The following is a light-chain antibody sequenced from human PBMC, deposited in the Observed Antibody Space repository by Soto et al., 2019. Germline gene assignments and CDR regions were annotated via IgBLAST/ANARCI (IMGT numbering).Light chain of an antibody. V-gene: IGKV3-20*01. Sequence: EIVLTQSPGTLSLSPGERATLSCRASQSVSSSYLAWYQQKPGQAPRLLIYGASSRATGIPDRFSGSGSGTDFTLTISRLAPEDFAVYYCQQYGSLTWTFGQGTKVEI. CDR1: QSVSSSY. CDR2: GAS. J-gene: IGKJ1*01. CDR3: QQYGSLTWT.